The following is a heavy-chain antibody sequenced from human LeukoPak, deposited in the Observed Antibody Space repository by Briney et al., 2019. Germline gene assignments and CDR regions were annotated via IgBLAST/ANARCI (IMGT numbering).Heavy chain of an antibody. CDR1: GFTFSSYG. D-gene: IGHD6-19*01. CDR3: AKDSSRIAVAGTYGNY. Sequence: GGSLRLSCAASGFTFSSYGMYWVRQAPGRGLEWVAFIRYDGSNKYYADSVKGRFTISRDNSKNTLYLQMNSLRAEDTAVYYCAKDSSRIAVAGTYGNYWGQGTLVTVSS. CDR2: IRYDGSNK. J-gene: IGHJ4*02. V-gene: IGHV3-30*02.